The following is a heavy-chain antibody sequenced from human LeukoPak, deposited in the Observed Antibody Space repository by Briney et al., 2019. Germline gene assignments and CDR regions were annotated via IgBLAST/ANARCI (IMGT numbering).Heavy chain of an antibody. D-gene: IGHD3-16*02. J-gene: IGHJ4*02. CDR2: ISSSSSTI. CDR3: ARTEALYDYVWGSYRYTGGFDY. CDR1: GFTFSSYS. Sequence: GGSLRLSCAASGFTFSSYSMNWVRQAPGKGLEWVSYISSSSSTIYYADSVKGRFTISRDNAKNSLYLQMNSLRAEDTAVYYCARTEALYDYVWGSYRYTGGFDYWGQGTLVTVSS. V-gene: IGHV3-48*01.